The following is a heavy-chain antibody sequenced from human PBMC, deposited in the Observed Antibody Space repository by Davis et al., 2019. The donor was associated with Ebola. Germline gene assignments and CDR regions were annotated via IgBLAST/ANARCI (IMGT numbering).Heavy chain of an antibody. CDR2: ITKDGSQK. J-gene: IGHJ4*02. V-gene: IGHV3-7*01. CDR1: GFSFSSHW. CDR3: AREVEPTRPHSYYFDY. D-gene: IGHD1-1*01. Sequence: PGGSLRLSCAASGFSFSSHWMTWVRQAPGKGLESVAKITKDGSQKYYVDSVKGRFTISRDNAKNSLYLQRNSLRAEDTAVYYCAREVEPTRPHSYYFDYWGQGTLVTVSS.